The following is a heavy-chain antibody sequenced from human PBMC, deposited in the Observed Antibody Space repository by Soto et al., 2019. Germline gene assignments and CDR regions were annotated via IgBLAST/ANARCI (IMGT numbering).Heavy chain of an antibody. Sequence: GASVKVSCKASGYTFTSYVMHWLRQAPGQRLEWMGWINAGNGNTKYSQKFQGRVTITRDTSASTAYMELSSLRSEDTAVYYCARSIVVVTALDYWGQGTLVTVSS. CDR3: ARSIVVVTALDY. CDR2: INAGNGNT. V-gene: IGHV1-3*01. CDR1: GYTFTSYV. J-gene: IGHJ4*02. D-gene: IGHD2-21*02.